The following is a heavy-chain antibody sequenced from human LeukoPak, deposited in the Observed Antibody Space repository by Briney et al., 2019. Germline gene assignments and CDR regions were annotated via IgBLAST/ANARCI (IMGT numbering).Heavy chain of an antibody. CDR1: GFTFSSYG. J-gene: IGHJ3*02. CDR3: ARGAGLDAFDI. V-gene: IGHV3-33*01. Sequence: GGSLRLSCAASGFTFSSYGMHWVRQAPGKGLEWVAVIWYDGSNKYYADSVKGRFTISRDNSKNTLCLQMNSLRAEDTAVYYCARGAGLDAFDIWGQGTMVTVSS. CDR2: IWYDGSNK.